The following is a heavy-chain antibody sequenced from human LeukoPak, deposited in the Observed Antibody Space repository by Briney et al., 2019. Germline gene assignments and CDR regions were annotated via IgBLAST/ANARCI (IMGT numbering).Heavy chain of an antibody. CDR1: GFTFSSNA. CDR3: ARDLNWGAFDI. J-gene: IGHJ3*02. V-gene: IGHV3-23*01. CDR2: IIASGGTT. D-gene: IGHD7-27*01. Sequence: GGSLRLSCAASGFTFSSNAMTWVRQAPGKGLEWVSGIIASGGTTYTADSVKGRFTISRDNSKNTLYLQMNSLRAEDTAVYYCARDLNWGAFDIRGQGTMVSVSS.